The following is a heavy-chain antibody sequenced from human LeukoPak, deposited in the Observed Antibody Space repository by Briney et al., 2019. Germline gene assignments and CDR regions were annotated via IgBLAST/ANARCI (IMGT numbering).Heavy chain of an antibody. J-gene: IGHJ5*02. D-gene: IGHD4-17*01. CDR1: GDTFSSYA. Sequence: SVKVSCKASGDTFSSYAISWVRQAPGQGLEWMGGIIPIFGTANYAQKFQGRVTITADKSTSTAYMELSSLRSEDTAVYYCAREGRARITVTEFIWFDPWGQGTLVTVSS. CDR3: AREGRARITVTEFIWFDP. CDR2: IIPIFGTA. V-gene: IGHV1-69*06.